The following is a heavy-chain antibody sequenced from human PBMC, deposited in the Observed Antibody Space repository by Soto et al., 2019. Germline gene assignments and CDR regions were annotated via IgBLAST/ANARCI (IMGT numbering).Heavy chain of an antibody. D-gene: IGHD6-19*01. Sequence: ASVKVSCRSSAYTLTELSMDCVRQAPGQGLEWMGWISAYNGNTNYEEKVQDRVTMTTDTSTSTAYMELRSLRSDDTAVYYCATSKTPYSSGWPYEVRAFDIWGQGTMVTVSS. J-gene: IGHJ3*02. CDR1: AYTLTELS. V-gene: IGHV1-18*01. CDR3: ATSKTPYSSGWPYEVRAFDI. CDR2: ISAYNGNT.